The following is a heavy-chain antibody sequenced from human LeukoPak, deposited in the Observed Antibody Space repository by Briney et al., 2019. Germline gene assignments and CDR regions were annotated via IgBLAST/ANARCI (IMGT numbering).Heavy chain of an antibody. CDR3: ARDADYGDYGNYFDY. CDR1: GFTFSSYG. CDR2: IWYDGSNK. D-gene: IGHD4-17*01. Sequence: PGRSLRLSCAASGFTFSSYGMHWVRQAPGKGLEWVAVIWYDGSNKYYADSVKGRFTISRDNAKNSLYLQMNSLRAEDTAVYYCARDADYGDYGNYFDYWGQGTLVTVSS. J-gene: IGHJ4*02. V-gene: IGHV3-33*01.